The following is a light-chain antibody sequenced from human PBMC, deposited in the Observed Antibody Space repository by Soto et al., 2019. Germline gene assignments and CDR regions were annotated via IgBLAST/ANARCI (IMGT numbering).Light chain of an antibody. Sequence: AVQITQSPSSLSASVLDRFTITCRANQDIRNDLGWYQQKPGKAPKLLIYAASNLQSGVPSRFRGSGSGTEFTLAISSLQPDDFATYYCQQYNSYPWTFGQGTKVDIK. CDR3: QQYNSYPWT. J-gene: IGKJ1*01. CDR2: AAS. V-gene: IGKV1-6*01. CDR1: QDIRND.